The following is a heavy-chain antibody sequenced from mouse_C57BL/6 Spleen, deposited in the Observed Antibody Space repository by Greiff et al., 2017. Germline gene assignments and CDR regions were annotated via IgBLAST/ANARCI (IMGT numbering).Heavy chain of an antibody. CDR1: GYSFTSYY. V-gene: IGHV1-66*01. D-gene: IGHD1-1*01. Sequence: QVQLKESGPELVKPGASVKISCKASGYSFTSYYIHWVKQRPGQGLEWIGWLYPGSGNTKYNEKFKGKATLTADTSSSTAYMQLSSLTSEDSAVYYCARSTAVVAPDYWGQGTTLTVSS. CDR3: ARSTAVVAPDY. J-gene: IGHJ2*01. CDR2: LYPGSGNT.